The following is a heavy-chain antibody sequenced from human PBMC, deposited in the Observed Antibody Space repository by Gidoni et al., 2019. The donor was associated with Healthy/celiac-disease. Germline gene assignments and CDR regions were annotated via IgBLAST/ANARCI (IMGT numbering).Heavy chain of an antibody. D-gene: IGHD3-3*01. CDR3: ARHRVTIFGVVIIPEFDY. V-gene: IGHV4-39*01. J-gene: IGHJ4*02. CDR2: IYYSGST. Sequence: QLQLQASGPGLVKPSETLSLTCTVSGGSIRSSSYYWGWIRQPPGKGLGWIGSIYYSGSTYYNPSLKSGVTISVDTSKNQFSLKLSSVTAADTAVYYCARHRVTIFGVVIIPEFDYWGQGTLVTVSS. CDR1: GGSIRSSSYY.